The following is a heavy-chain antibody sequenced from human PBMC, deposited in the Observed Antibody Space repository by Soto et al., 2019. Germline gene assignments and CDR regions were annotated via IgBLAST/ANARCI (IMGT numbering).Heavy chain of an antibody. V-gene: IGHV4-39*01. Sequence: SETLSLTCSVSGYSVSSSDYYWAWIRQPPGKGLEWIGSMLYSGLTYYNPPLKSRVTLSVDTSKNQFSVRLNSVTASDTAVYYCAPLTVSLSGPYGIHVWGQGTTVTVSS. CDR2: MLYSGLT. CDR3: APLTVSLSGPYGIHV. J-gene: IGHJ6*02. D-gene: IGHD2-15*01. CDR1: GYSVSSSDYY.